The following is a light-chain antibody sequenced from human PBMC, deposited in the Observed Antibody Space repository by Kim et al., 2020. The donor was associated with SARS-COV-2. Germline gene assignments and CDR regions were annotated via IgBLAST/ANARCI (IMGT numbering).Light chain of an antibody. CDR2: DIT. J-gene: IGLJ3*02. Sequence: PGGTVTFTLAPSTGTVTTGHTPYWFQQKPGQVPRTLIYDITNKPSWTPARFSGSLLGDKAALTLSGAQPEDEGDYYCLLSYSGAWVFGGGTQLTVL. CDR3: LLSYSGAWV. CDR1: TGTVTTGHT. V-gene: IGLV7-46*01.